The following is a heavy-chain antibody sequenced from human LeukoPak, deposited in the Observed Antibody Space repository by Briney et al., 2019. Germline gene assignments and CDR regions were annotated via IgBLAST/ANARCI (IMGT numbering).Heavy chain of an antibody. CDR3: AKDWQWKLLTGAFNI. Sequence: GESLRLSCAASGFTFSSYWMSWVRQAPGKGLEWVANIKQDGSEKYYVDSVKGRFTISRDNAKNSLFLQMSSLRAEDTAVYFCAKDWQWKLLTGAFNIWGQGTMVTVS. V-gene: IGHV3-7*01. J-gene: IGHJ3*02. CDR2: IKQDGSEK. CDR1: GFTFSSYW. D-gene: IGHD3-22*01.